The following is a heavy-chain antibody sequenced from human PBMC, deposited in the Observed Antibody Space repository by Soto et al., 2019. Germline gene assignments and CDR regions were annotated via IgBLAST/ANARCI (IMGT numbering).Heavy chain of an antibody. Sequence: SEILSLTCAVYGGSFSGYYLSWIRQPPGKGLEWIGEINHSGSTNYNPSLKSRVTISVDTSKNQFSLKLSSVTAADTAVYYCARAKGNYAFLGYYYYYMDVWGKGTTVTVSS. CDR3: ARAKGNYAFLGYYYYYMDV. CDR2: INHSGST. V-gene: IGHV4-34*01. J-gene: IGHJ6*03. D-gene: IGHD4-4*01. CDR1: GGSFSGYY.